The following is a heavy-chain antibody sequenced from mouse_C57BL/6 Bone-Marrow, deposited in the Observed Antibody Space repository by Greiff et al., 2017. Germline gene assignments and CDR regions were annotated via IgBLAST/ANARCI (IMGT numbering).Heavy chain of an antibody. V-gene: IGHV1-39*01. CDR2: INPNYGTT. Sequence: VQLKQSGPELVKPGASVKISCKASGYSFTDYNMNWVKQSPGQSLEWIGVINPNYGTTSYNQKFKGKATLTVDQSSSTAYLQLNSLTSEDAVVYYCAGSNYLDAMDYWGQGTAVTVSS. CDR1: GYSFTDYN. J-gene: IGHJ4*01. CDR3: AGSNYLDAMDY. D-gene: IGHD2-5*01.